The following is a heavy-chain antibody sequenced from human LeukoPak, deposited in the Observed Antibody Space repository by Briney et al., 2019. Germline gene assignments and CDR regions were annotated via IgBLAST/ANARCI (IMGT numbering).Heavy chain of an antibody. Sequence: GGSLRLSCADSGFTFSNAWMSWVRQAPGQGLECVGRIKSKTDGGTTDYAAPVKGRITISRDDTQKTLYLQTNSLKTEDTAVYYCTTQRLAIGNYYDPHIGYWGQGTLVTVSS. CDR1: GFTFSNAW. CDR3: TTQRLAIGNYYDPHIGY. CDR2: IKSKTDGGTT. J-gene: IGHJ4*02. V-gene: IGHV3-15*01. D-gene: IGHD1-26*01.